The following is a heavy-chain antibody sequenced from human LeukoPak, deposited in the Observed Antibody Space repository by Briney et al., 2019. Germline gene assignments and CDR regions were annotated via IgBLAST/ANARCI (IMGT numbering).Heavy chain of an antibody. CDR3: ARGPQGYCSSTSCYDLFDY. CDR2: IIPIFGTT. Sequence: SVKVSCKASGGTFSSYAISWVRQAPGQGLEWMGGIIPIFGTTNYAQKFQDRVTITADKSTSTAYMELSSLRSEDTAVYYCARGPQGYCSSTSCYDLFDYWGQGTLVTVSS. CDR1: GGTFSSYA. J-gene: IGHJ4*02. V-gene: IGHV1-69*06. D-gene: IGHD2-2*01.